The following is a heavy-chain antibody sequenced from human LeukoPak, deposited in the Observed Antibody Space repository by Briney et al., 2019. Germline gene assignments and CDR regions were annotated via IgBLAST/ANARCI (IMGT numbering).Heavy chain of an antibody. CDR1: GFTFTTYW. V-gene: IGHV3-7*01. CDR2: INQDGTET. J-gene: IGHJ4*02. Sequence: GESLRLSCAASGFTFTTYWMTWVRQAPGKGLEWVANINQDGTETYYVDSVKGRFTISRDNAKNSLYLQMNSLRVEDTAVYYCAKVAKYYYGSETYYFFEHWGQGTPVTASS. D-gene: IGHD3-10*01. CDR3: AKVAKYYYGSETYYFFEH.